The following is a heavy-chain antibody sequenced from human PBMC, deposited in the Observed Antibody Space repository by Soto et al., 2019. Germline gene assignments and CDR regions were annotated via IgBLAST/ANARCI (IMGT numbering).Heavy chain of an antibody. V-gene: IGHV4-61*01. CDR2: IQYNGNT. D-gene: IGHD3-10*01. J-gene: IGHJ4*02. CDR3: ARASMVRGARYYFDY. Sequence: SETLSLTCTVSGVSISSVSISSNYWSWIRQPPGKGLEWIGSIQYNGNTKYSPSLKSRLTISIDTSKNQFSLHLSSVTAADTAVYYCARASMVRGARYYFDYWGQGTLVTVSS. CDR1: GVSISSVSISSNY.